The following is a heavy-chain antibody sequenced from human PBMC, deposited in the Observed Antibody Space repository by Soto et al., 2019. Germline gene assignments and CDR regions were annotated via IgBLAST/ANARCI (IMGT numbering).Heavy chain of an antibody. CDR1: GGSISSYY. CDR2: IYYSGST. CDR3: ARVPVVATPHFKARDYYFDY. V-gene: IGHV4-59*01. D-gene: IGHD5-12*01. Sequence: NPSETLSLTCTVSGGSISSYYWSWIRQPPGKGLEWIGYIYYSGSTNYNPSLKSRVTISVDTSKNQFSLKLSSVTAADTAVYYCARVPVVATPHFKARDYYFDYWGQGTLVTVSS. J-gene: IGHJ4*02.